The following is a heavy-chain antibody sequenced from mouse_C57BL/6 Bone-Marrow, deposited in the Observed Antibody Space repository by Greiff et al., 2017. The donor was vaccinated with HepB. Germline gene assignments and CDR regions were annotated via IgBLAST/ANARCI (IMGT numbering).Heavy chain of an antibody. CDR2: INPGSGGT. D-gene: IGHD1-1*01. V-gene: IGHV1-54*01. CDR1: GYAFTNYL. Sequence: QVQLKESGAELVRPGTSVKVSCKASGYAFTNYLIEWVKQRPGQGLEWIGVINPGSGGTNYNEKFKGKATLTADKSSSTAYMQLSSLTSEDSAVYFCALYGQGYFDYWGQGTTLTVSS. J-gene: IGHJ2*01. CDR3: ALYGQGYFDY.